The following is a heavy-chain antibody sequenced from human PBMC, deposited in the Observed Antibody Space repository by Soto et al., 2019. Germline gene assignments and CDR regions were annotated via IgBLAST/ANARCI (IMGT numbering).Heavy chain of an antibody. CDR1: GFTFSSYA. CDR3: AKDTRLVVPAAMFDY. D-gene: IGHD2-2*01. Sequence: EVQLLESGGGLVQPGGSLRLSCAASGFTFSSYAMSWVRQAPGKGLEWVSAISGSGGSTYYADSVKGRFTISRDNSKNNRYLQMNRLRAEDTAVYYCAKDTRLVVPAAMFDYWGQGTLVTVSS. J-gene: IGHJ4*02. CDR2: ISGSGGST. V-gene: IGHV3-23*01.